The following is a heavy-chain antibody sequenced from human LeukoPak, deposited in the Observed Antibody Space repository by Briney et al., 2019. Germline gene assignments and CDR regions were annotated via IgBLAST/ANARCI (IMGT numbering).Heavy chain of an antibody. V-gene: IGHV3-7*01. CDR1: GFTFSSYW. D-gene: IGHD3-22*01. CDR3: AREPAKLMYYYDSSGYYYYFDY. Sequence: GGSLRLSCAASGFTFSSYWMSWVRQAPGKGLEWVANIKQDGSEKYYVDSVKGRFTISRDNAKNSLYLQMNSLRAGDTAVYYCAREPAKLMYYYDSSGYYYYFDYWGQGTLVTVSS. J-gene: IGHJ4*02. CDR2: IKQDGSEK.